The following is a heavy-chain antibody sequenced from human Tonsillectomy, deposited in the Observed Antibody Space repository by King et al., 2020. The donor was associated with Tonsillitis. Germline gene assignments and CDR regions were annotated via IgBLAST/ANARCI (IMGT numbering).Heavy chain of an antibody. D-gene: IGHD3-9*01. CDR3: ARPPRLYDILTAYYNYGMDA. V-gene: IGHV1-18*01. J-gene: IGHJ6*02. Sequence: QLVQSGAEVRKPGASVKVSCKASAYTFTSYGINWVRQAPGQGLEWMGWISAYNGNTNYAEKLQGRLTMTTDTSTSTVYMELRSLRSDDTAGYYCARPPRLYDILTAYYNYGMDAGGQGTTVTVSS. CDR2: ISAYNGNT. CDR1: AYTFTSYG.